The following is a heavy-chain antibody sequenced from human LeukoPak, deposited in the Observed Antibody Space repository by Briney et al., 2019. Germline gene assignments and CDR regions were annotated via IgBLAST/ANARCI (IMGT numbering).Heavy chain of an antibody. CDR2: ISSSSSYI. V-gene: IGHV3-21*01. CDR3: ARDFLLSATGLFEY. J-gene: IGHJ4*02. D-gene: IGHD1-1*01. Sequence: GGSLRLSCAASGFTFSSYSMNWVRQAPGKGLEWVSSISSSSSYIYYADSVKGRFTISRDNAKNSLYLQMNSLRAEDTAVYYCARDFLLSATGLFEYWGQGTLVTVSS. CDR1: GFTFSSYS.